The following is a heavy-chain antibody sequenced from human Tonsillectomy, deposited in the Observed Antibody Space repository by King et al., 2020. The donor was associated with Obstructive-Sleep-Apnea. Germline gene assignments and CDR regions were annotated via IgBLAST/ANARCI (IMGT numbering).Heavy chain of an antibody. CDR3: ARHEEGYCSGGSCYELGY. V-gene: IGHV4-59*08. D-gene: IGHD2-15*01. CDR1: GGSISSYY. CDR2: IYYSGST. Sequence: VQLQESGPGLVKPSETLSLTCTVSGGSISSYYWSWIRQPPGKGLEWIGYIYYSGSTNYNPSLKSRVTISVDTSKNQFSLKLSSVTAADTVVYYCARHEEGYCSGGSCYELGYWGQGTLVTVSS. J-gene: IGHJ4*02.